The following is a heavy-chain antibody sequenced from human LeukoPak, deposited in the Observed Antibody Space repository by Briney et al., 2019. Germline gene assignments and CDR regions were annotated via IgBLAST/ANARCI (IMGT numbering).Heavy chain of an antibody. V-gene: IGHV4-4*07. D-gene: IGHD1-26*01. Sequence: PSETLSLTCTVSGCSISSYYWSWIRQPAGKGLEWIGRIYSGGSTNYNPSLKSRVTMSVDSSNNQFSLKLSSVTAADTAVFYCARENTGSYREFDYWGQGTLVTVSS. CDR1: GCSISSYY. J-gene: IGHJ4*02. CDR2: IYSGGST. CDR3: ARENTGSYREFDY.